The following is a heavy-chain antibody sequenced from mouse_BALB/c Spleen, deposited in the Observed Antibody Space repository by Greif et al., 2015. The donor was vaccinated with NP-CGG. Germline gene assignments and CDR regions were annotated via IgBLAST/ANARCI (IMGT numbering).Heavy chain of an antibody. V-gene: IGHV1S56*01. J-gene: IGHJ1*01. CDR1: GYTFTSYD. D-gene: IGHD2-14*01. Sequence: QVQLQQSGPELVKPGALVKISCKASGYTFTSYDINWVKQGPGQGLEWIGWIYPGDGRTKYHEKFKGKATLTADKSSSTAYMQLSSRTSENSAVYFCARGEMNWYVGGYFDVWGAGTPVTVSS. CDR3: ARGEMNWYVGGYFDV. CDR2: IYPGDGRT.